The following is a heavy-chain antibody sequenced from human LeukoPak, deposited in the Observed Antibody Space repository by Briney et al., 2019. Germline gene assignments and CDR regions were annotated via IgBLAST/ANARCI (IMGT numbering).Heavy chain of an antibody. CDR2: IKPDGSQR. V-gene: IGHV3-7*01. CDR1: GFTFSNAW. D-gene: IGHD3-16*01. J-gene: IGHJ4*02. CDR3: ARDDASSSFTY. Sequence: GGSLRLSCAASGFTFSNAWMSWVRQAPGMGLEWVASIKPDGSQRDYVDSVKGRFTISRDNAQNSLYLQMNSLRVEDTAVYYCARDDASSSFTYWGQGALVTVSS.